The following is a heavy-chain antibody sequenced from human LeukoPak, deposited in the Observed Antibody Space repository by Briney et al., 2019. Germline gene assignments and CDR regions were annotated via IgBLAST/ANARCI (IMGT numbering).Heavy chain of an antibody. CDR1: GGTFSSYT. Sequence: GASVKVSCKASGGTFSSYTISWVRQAPGQGLEWMGGIIPIFGTANYAQKFQGRVTITADKSTSTAYMELSSLRSEDTAVYYCARAGGYCSGGSCYSWFDPWGQGTLVTVSS. CDR2: IIPIFGTA. D-gene: IGHD2-15*01. V-gene: IGHV1-69*06. J-gene: IGHJ5*02. CDR3: ARAGGYCSGGSCYSWFDP.